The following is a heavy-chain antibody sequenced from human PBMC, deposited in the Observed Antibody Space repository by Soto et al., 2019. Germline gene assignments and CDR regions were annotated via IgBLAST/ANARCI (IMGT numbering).Heavy chain of an antibody. D-gene: IGHD2-2*01. J-gene: IGHJ4*02. CDR2: INPNSGGT. V-gene: IGHV1-2*02. CDR1: GYTFTSYG. CDR3: ASRPSVLGVPAVDY. Sequence: GASVKVSCKASGYTFTSYGISWVRQAPGQGLEWMGWINPNSGGTNYAQKFQGRVTMTRDTSISTAYMELSRLRSDDTAVYYCASRPSVLGVPAVDYWGQGTLVTVSS.